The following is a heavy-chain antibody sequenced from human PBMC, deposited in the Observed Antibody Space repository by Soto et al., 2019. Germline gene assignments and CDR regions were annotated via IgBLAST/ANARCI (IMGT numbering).Heavy chain of an antibody. J-gene: IGHJ3*02. CDR2: ISGSGGST. CDR1: GFTFSSYA. D-gene: IGHD6-19*01. Sequence: PGGSLRISCAASGFTFSSYAMSWVRQAPGKGLEWVSAISGSGGSTYYADSVKGRFTISRDNSKNTLYLQMNSLRAEDTAVYYCAKDLSIAVAGDSWAFDIWGQGTMVTVSS. CDR3: AKDLSIAVAGDSWAFDI. V-gene: IGHV3-23*01.